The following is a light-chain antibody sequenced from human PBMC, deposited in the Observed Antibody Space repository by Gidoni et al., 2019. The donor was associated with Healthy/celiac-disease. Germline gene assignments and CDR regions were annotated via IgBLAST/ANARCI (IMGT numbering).Light chain of an antibody. V-gene: IGKV3-11*01. CDR3: QQRSNSWT. J-gene: IGKJ1*01. CDR1: QSVSSY. CDR2: DAS. Sequence: EIVLTQSPATLSLSPGERATLSCRASQSVSSYLAWYQQKPGQAPRLLIYDASNRATGIPARFSCSGSGTDFTLTISSLEPEDFAGYYCQQRSNSWTFGQGTKVEIK.